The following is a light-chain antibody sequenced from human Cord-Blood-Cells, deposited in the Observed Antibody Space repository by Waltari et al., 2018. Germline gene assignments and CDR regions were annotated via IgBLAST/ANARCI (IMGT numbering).Light chain of an antibody. CDR1: QSVLYSSNNKNY. CDR2: WAS. J-gene: IGKJ2*01. CDR3: QQYYSTPYT. V-gene: IGKV4-1*01. Sequence: DIVMTQSPDSLAVSLGERATIICKSSQSVLYSSNNKNYLDWYQQKPGQPPKLLIYWASTRESGVPDRFSGSGSGTDFTLTISSLQAEDVAVYYCQQYYSTPYTFGQGTKLEIK.